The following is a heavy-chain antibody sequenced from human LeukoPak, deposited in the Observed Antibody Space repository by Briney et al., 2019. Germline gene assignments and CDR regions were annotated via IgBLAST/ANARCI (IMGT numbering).Heavy chain of an antibody. CDR2: ISAYNGNT. CDR1: GYTFTSYG. D-gene: IGHD3-10*01. Sequence: ASVKVSCKASGYTFTSYGISWVRQAPGQGLEWMGWISAYNGNTNYAQKLQGRVTMTTDTSTSTAYMELRSLRSDDTAVYYCARAYYYGSGSNDYYYYYYMDVWGKGTTVTVSS. V-gene: IGHV1-18*01. CDR3: ARAYYYGSGSNDYYYYYYMDV. J-gene: IGHJ6*03.